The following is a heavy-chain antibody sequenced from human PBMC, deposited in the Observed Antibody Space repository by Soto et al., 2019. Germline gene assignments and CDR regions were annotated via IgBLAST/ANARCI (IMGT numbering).Heavy chain of an antibody. CDR2: IKQDGSDK. Sequence: EVQLVESGGGLVQPGGSLRLSCAASGFTFSDYWMSWVRQAPGKGLEWVANIKQDGSDKYYADYVNGRFTISRDNAKNSLHLQMNSLRDEDSAVYYCARDGVITCGGVIVLDYWGQGTLVTVSS. CDR1: GFTFSDYW. V-gene: IGHV3-7*01. J-gene: IGHJ4*02. CDR3: ARDGVITCGGVIVLDY. D-gene: IGHD3-16*02.